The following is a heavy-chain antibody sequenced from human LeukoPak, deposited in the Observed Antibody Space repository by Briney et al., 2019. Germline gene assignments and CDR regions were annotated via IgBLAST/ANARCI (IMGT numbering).Heavy chain of an antibody. J-gene: IGHJ4*02. CDR2: ISGSGGST. Sequence: GGSLRLSCAASGFTFSSYAMSWVRQAPGKGLEWVSAISGSGGSTYYADSVKGRFTISRDNSKNTLYLQMNSLRAEDTAVYYCAKDRMWGVVVPAAFDYWGQGTLVTVSS. CDR3: AKDRMWGVVVPAAFDY. D-gene: IGHD2-2*01. V-gene: IGHV3-23*01. CDR1: GFTFSSYA.